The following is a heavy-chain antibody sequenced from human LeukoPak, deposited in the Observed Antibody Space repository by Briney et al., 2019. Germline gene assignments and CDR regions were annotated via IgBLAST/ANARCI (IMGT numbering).Heavy chain of an antibody. CDR3: ARGDYASGSYFFDY. J-gene: IGHJ4*02. CDR1: GFTFSYYS. D-gene: IGHD3-10*01. V-gene: IGHV3-48*01. Sequence: GGSLRLSCAASGFTFSYYSMNWVRQAPGKGLEWVSYISDSSDTMYYADSVKGRFTISRDNSKNTLYLQMNSLRAEDTAVYYCARGDYASGSYFFDYWGQGTLVTVSS. CDR2: ISDSSDTM.